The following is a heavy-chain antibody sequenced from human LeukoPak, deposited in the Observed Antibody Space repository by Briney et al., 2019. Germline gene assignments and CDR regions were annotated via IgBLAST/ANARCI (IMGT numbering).Heavy chain of an antibody. CDR1: GGSISSYY. CDR2: IYTSGST. J-gene: IGHJ6*03. CDR3: ARTTNDCSGGSCYRHEQGVYYYYYMDV. Sequence: PSETLSLTCTVSGGSISSYYWSWIRQPAGKGLEWIGRIYTSGSTNYNPSLKSRVTMSVDTSKNQFSLKLSSVTAADTAVYYCARTTNDCSGGSCYRHEQGVYYYYYMDVWGKGTTVTVSS. V-gene: IGHV4-4*07. D-gene: IGHD2-15*01.